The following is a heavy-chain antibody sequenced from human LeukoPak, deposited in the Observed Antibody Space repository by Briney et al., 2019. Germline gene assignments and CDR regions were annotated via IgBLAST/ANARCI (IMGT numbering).Heavy chain of an antibody. CDR1: GGSISSSTYY. D-gene: IGHD5-24*01. V-gene: IGHV4-39*07. J-gene: IGHJ4*02. CDR2: IYYSGST. CDR3: ARGPRWLQDYFNY. Sequence: SETLSLTCTVSGGSISSSTYYWGWIRQPPGKGLEWIGSIYYSGSTYYNPSLKSRVTISVDTSKNQFSLKLSSATAADTAVYYCARGPRWLQDYFNYWGQGTLVTVSS.